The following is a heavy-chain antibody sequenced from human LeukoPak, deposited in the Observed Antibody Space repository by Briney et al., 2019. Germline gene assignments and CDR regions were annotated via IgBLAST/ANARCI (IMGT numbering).Heavy chain of an antibody. CDR2: IYYSGYT. CDR3: ARTTMVRGTYYMDV. Sequence: SETLSLTCTVSGYSISSGYYWSWIRQPPGKGLEWIGYIYYSGYTNYNPSLKSRVTISVDTSKNQFSLKLSSVTAADTAVYYCARTTMVRGTYYMDVWGKGTTVTISS. D-gene: IGHD3-10*01. J-gene: IGHJ6*03. V-gene: IGHV4-61*01. CDR1: GYSISSGYY.